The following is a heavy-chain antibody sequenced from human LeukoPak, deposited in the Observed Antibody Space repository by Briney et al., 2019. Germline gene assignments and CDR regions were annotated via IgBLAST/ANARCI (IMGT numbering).Heavy chain of an antibody. Sequence: GGSLRLSCAASGFTFSSYDMHWVRQAPGKGLEWVAVISYDGSNKYYADSVKGRFTISRDNSKNTLYLQMNSLRAEDTAVYYSASPYYYDSSGYYLDYWGQGTLVTVSS. J-gene: IGHJ4*02. CDR3: ASPYYYDSSGYYLDY. CDR2: ISYDGSNK. CDR1: GFTFSSYD. D-gene: IGHD3-22*01. V-gene: IGHV3-30*04.